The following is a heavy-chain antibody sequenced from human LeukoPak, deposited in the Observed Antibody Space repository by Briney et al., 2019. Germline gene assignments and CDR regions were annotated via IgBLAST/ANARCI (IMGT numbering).Heavy chain of an antibody. Sequence: PGGSLRLSCAASGFTFSSYSMNWVRQAPGKGLEWVSSISSSSSYIYYADSVKGRFTISRDNAKNSLYLQMNSLRAEDTAVYYCARGRLRVGLFVFAYWGQGTLVTVSS. V-gene: IGHV3-21*04. J-gene: IGHJ4*02. CDR1: GFTFSSYS. CDR2: ISSSSSYI. CDR3: ARGRLRVGLFVFAY. D-gene: IGHD4-17*01.